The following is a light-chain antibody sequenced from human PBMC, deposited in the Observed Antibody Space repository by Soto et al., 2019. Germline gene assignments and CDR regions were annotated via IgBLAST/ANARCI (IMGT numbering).Light chain of an antibody. CDR1: SSNIGGTS. Sequence: QSVLTQPPSVSAAPGQRVTISCSGSSSNIGGTSVSCYQQLPGTAPKLLIYDDDKRPSGIPDRFSGSKSGTSATLGITGFQTGDEADYYCGSWDSSLSAYVFGTGTKVTV. CDR2: DDD. J-gene: IGLJ1*01. V-gene: IGLV1-51*01. CDR3: GSWDSSLSAYV.